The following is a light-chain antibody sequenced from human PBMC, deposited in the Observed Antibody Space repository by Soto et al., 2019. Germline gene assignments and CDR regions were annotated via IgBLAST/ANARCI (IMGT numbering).Light chain of an antibody. CDR2: AAS. CDR1: QSISSY. Sequence: DIQMTQSPSSLSASVGDSVTITCRASQSISSYLNWYQQKPGKAPKLVIYAASSLQSGVPSRFSGSGSGTDFTLTISSLQPEDFAAYYCQQSYNTPFTFGPGTKVDIK. V-gene: IGKV1-39*01. J-gene: IGKJ3*01. CDR3: QQSYNTPFT.